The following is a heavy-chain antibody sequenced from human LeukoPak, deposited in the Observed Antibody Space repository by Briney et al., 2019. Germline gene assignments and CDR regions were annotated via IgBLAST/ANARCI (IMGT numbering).Heavy chain of an antibody. J-gene: IGHJ5*02. CDR3: ARRVVVVDAGWFDP. CDR2: IYYSGST. V-gene: IGHV4-59*01. D-gene: IGHD2-15*01. CDR1: GGSISSYY. Sequence: SETLSLTCTVSGGSISSYYWSWIRQPPGKGLEWIGYIYYSGSTNYNPSLKSRVTISVDTSKNQFSLKLSSVTAADTAVYYCARRVVVVDAGWFDPWGQGTLVTVSS.